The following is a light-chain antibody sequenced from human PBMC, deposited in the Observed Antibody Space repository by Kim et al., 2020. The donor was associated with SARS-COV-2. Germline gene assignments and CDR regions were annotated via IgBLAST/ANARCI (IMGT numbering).Light chain of an antibody. CDR3: SSYAGRHTYV. Sequence: GPSITISCTGTSRDIGSYNLVSWYQQHPGKAPKLMIYEGSKRPSGVSNRFSGSKSGNTASLTISGLQAEDEADYCCSSYAGRHTYVFGTGTKVTVL. CDR2: EGS. V-gene: IGLV2-23*01. J-gene: IGLJ1*01. CDR1: SRDIGSYNL.